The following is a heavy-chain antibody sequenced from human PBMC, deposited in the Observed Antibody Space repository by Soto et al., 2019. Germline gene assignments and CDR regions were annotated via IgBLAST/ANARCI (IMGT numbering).Heavy chain of an antibody. CDR1: GYSISSSNW. J-gene: IGHJ6*03. Sequence: SETLSLTCAVSGYSISSSNWWGWIRQPPGKGLEWIGYIYYSGSTYYNPSLKSRVTMSVDTSKNQFSLKLSSVTAVEPAVYYCARIVADYYYYMDVWGKGTTVTVSS. V-gene: IGHV4-28*01. CDR3: ARIVADYYYYMDV. D-gene: IGHD6-19*01. CDR2: IYYSGST.